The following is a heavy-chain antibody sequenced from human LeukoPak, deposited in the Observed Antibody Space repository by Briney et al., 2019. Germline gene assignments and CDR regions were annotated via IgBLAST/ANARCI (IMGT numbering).Heavy chain of an antibody. Sequence: GGSLRLSCAASGFTFDDYAMSWVRQAPGKGLEWVSAISGSGGSTYYADSVKGRFTISRDNSKNTLYLQMNSLRAEDTAVYYCAKAHGWYYFDYWGQGTLVTVSS. CDR1: GFTFDDYA. V-gene: IGHV3-23*01. J-gene: IGHJ4*02. D-gene: IGHD6-19*01. CDR3: AKAHGWYYFDY. CDR2: ISGSGGST.